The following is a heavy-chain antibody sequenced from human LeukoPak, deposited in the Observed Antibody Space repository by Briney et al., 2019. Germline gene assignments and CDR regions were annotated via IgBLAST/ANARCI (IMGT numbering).Heavy chain of an antibody. CDR1: GFTFSSYW. CDR2: INRDGSST. CDR3: ARDRRQWLVIDY. V-gene: IGHV3-74*01. J-gene: IGHJ4*02. D-gene: IGHD6-19*01. Sequence: GGSLRLSCAASGFTFSSYWMHWVRQAPGKGLVWVSRINRDGSSTSYADSVKGRFTISRDNAKNTLYLQMNSLRAEDTAVYYCARDRRQWLVIDYWGQGTLVTVSS.